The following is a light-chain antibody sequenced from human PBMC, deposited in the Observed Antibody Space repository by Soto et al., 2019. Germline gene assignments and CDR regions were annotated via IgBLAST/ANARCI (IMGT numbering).Light chain of an antibody. Sequence: IQVTQSPSSLSASVGDRVTITCRASQSISGYLNWYQQKPGKAPKVLIYAASNLQSGVPSRFRGSKSGTDFTLTISRLEPEDFAVYYCQQYRTSPPTWTFGQGTKVEIK. CDR1: QSISGY. J-gene: IGKJ1*01. CDR3: QQYRTSPPTWT. V-gene: IGKV1-39*01. CDR2: AAS.